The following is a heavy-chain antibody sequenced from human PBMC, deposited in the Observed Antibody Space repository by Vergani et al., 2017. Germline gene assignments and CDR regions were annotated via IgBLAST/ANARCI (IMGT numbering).Heavy chain of an antibody. V-gene: IGHV4-30-2*01. CDR3: AVWCVGPGAGFDI. D-gene: IGHD4/OR15-4a*01. Sequence: QLQLQESGSGLVKPSQTLSLTCAVSGGSISSGGYSWSWIRQPPGKGLEWIGYIYHSGSTYYNPSLKSRVTISVDRSKNQFSLKLSSVTAADTAVYYCAVWCVGPGAGFDIWGQGTMVTVSS. CDR1: GGSISSGGYS. CDR2: IYHSGST. J-gene: IGHJ3*02.